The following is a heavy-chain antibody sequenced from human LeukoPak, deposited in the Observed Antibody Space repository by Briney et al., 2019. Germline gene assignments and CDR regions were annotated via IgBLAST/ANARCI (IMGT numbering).Heavy chain of an antibody. Sequence: GSLRLSCAASGFTVSSSYMSWVRQAPGKGLEWVSLIYSGGSTYYADSVKGRFTISRDNSKNTLYLQMYSLRAEDTAVYYCARGYFDSSGEFDYWGQGTLVTVSS. V-gene: IGHV3-66*01. D-gene: IGHD3-22*01. CDR1: GFTVSSSY. J-gene: IGHJ4*02. CDR2: IYSGGST. CDR3: ARGYFDSSGEFDY.